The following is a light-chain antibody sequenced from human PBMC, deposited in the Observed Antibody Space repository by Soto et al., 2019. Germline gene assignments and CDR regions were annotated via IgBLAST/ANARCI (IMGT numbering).Light chain of an antibody. V-gene: IGKV3-20*01. CDR1: PSVSSSY. CDR3: QQHGSSPIT. CDR2: GAS. J-gene: IGKJ5*01. Sequence: ESVLTESPGTLSLSPGKRATLSCRASPSVSSSYLAWYQQKHGQAPRLLIYGASSRATGIPDRFSGSGCGTDFTLTISRLEPEDFAVYYCQQHGSSPITFGQGTRLEIK.